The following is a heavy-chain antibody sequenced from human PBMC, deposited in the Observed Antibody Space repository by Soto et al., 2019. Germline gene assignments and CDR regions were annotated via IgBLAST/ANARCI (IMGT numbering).Heavy chain of an antibody. CDR2: IIPILGIA. CDR1: GGTFSSYT. J-gene: IGHJ4*02. D-gene: IGHD3-16*01. Sequence: QVQLVQSGAEVKKPGSSVKVSCKASGGTFSSYTISWVRQAPGQGLEWMGRIIPILGIANYAQKFQGRVTITADKSTSTAYMELSSLRSEDTAVYYCARVPSKGGPGLDYWGQGTLVTVSS. V-gene: IGHV1-69*02. CDR3: ARVPSKGGPGLDY.